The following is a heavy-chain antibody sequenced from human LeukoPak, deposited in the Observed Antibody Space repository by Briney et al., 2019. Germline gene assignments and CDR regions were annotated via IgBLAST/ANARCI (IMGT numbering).Heavy chain of an antibody. J-gene: IGHJ6*02. CDR1: GFRFGNHA. CDR2: IWYDGSNK. V-gene: IGHV3-33*08. Sequence: GGSLRLSCVASGFRFGNHAMHWVRQAPGKGLEWVAVIWYDGSNKYYADSVKGRFTISRDNSKNTLYLQMNSLRAEDTAVYYCARGRGDTVTDYYYYGMDVWGQGTTVTVSS. D-gene: IGHD4-11*01. CDR3: ARGRGDTVTDYYYYGMDV.